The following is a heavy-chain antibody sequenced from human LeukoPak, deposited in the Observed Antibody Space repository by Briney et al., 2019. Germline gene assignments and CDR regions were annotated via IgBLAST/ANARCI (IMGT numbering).Heavy chain of an antibody. D-gene: IGHD5-18*01. CDR2: INHSGST. Sequence: SETLSLTCAVYGGSFSGYYWSWIRQPPGKGLEWIGEINHSGSTNYNPSLKSRVTISVDTSKNQFSLKLSSVTAADTAVYYCARSPGATGYSYGYARYFDYWGQGTLVTVSS. CDR3: ARSPGATGYSYGYARYFDY. J-gene: IGHJ4*02. V-gene: IGHV4-34*01. CDR1: GGSFSGYY.